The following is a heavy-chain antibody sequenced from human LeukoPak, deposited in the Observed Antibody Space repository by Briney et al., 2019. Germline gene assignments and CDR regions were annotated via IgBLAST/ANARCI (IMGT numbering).Heavy chain of an antibody. Sequence: GGSLRLSCAASGFTFSDYYMSWIRQAPGKGLEWVSYISSSSSHTNYADSVKGRFTISRDNAKNSLYLQMNSLRAEDTAVYYCARAAYDILTGKNPSVFDYWGQGTLVTVSS. CDR3: ARAAYDILTGKNPSVFDY. J-gene: IGHJ4*02. CDR2: ISSSSSHT. CDR1: GFTFSDYY. V-gene: IGHV3-11*06. D-gene: IGHD3-9*01.